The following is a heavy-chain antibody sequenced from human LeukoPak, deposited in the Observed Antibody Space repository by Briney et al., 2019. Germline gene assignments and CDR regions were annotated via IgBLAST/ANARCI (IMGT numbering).Heavy chain of an antibody. J-gene: IGHJ4*02. CDR2: IYHSRST. CDR3: AELLGIAARPPT. V-gene: IGHV4-38-2*01. Sequence: SETLSLTCAISGYSISSGYYWGRIRQPPGKGLEWIGSIYHSRSTYYNPSLKSRVTISVDTSKNQFSLKLSSVTAADTAVYYCAELLGIAARPPTWGQGTLVTVSS. D-gene: IGHD6-6*01. CDR1: GYSISSGYY.